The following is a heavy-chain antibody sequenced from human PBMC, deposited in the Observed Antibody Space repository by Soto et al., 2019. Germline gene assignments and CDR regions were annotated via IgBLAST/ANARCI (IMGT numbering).Heavy chain of an antibody. CDR3: ARDTVAPAGDYNWFDP. V-gene: IGHV3-30-3*01. Sequence: QVQLVESGGGVVQPGSSLRLSCAASGFTFSSYAMHWVRQAPGKGLEWVAVISYDGSNKYYADSVKGRFTISRDNSKNTLYLQMNSLRAEDTAVYYCARDTVAPAGDYNWFDPWGQGTLVTVSS. J-gene: IGHJ5*02. CDR1: GFTFSSYA. CDR2: ISYDGSNK. D-gene: IGHD3-10*01.